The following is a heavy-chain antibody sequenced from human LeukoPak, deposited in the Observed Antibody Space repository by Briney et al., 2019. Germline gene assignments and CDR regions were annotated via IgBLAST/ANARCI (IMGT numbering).Heavy chain of an antibody. CDR3: ARGERCSSTSCYAMSEYFQH. CDR1: GYTFTSYA. V-gene: IGHV1-3*01. J-gene: IGHJ1*01. CDR2: INAGNGNT. D-gene: IGHD2-2*01. Sequence: ASVTVSCKASGYTFTSYAMHWVRQAPGQRLGWMGWINAGNGNTKYSQKFQGRVTITRDTSASTAYMELSSLRSEDTAVYYCARGERCSSTSCYAMSEYFQHWGQGTLVTVSS.